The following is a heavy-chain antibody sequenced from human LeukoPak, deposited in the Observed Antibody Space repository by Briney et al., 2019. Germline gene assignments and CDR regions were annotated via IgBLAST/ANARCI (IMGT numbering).Heavy chain of an antibody. J-gene: IGHJ6*02. CDR3: ARTSRHYYGSGKNLTPWPAGLDV. Sequence: SESLSLTCTVSGGSFSAYYRTWIRQPPGKGLEWVGYIGSAEDNPYLKSRVTISTDTSKRHFSLTLSNVTAADTAVYYCARTSRHYYGSGKNLTPWPAGLDVWGPGTTVTVS. CDR1: GGSFSAYY. D-gene: IGHD3-10*01. CDR2: IGSA. V-gene: IGHV4-59*01.